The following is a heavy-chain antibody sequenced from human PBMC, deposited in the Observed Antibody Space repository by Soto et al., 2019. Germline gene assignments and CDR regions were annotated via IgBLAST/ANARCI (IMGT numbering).Heavy chain of an antibody. V-gene: IGHV3-30*18. Sequence: QVQLVESGGGVVQPGRSLRPSCAASGFTFSSYGMHWVRQAPGKGLEWVAVISYDGSNKYYADSVKGRFTISRDNSKNTLYLQMNSLRAEDTAVYYCAKSRITMIVVTGFHYWGQGTLVTVSS. J-gene: IGHJ4*02. CDR2: ISYDGSNK. D-gene: IGHD3-22*01. CDR1: GFTFSSYG. CDR3: AKSRITMIVVTGFHY.